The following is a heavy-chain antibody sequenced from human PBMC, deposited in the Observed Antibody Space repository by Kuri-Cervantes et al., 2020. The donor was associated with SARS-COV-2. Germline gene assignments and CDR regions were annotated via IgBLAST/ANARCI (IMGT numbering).Heavy chain of an antibody. D-gene: IGHD3-10*01. CDR1: GYTFTSYG. V-gene: IGHV1-18*04. CDR3: ARSLSWFGESSQYTYGMDV. Sequence: ASVKVSCKASGYTFTSYGISWVRQAPGQGLEWMGWISAYNGNTNYAQKLQGRVTMTRDTSISTAYMELSRLRSDDTAVYYCARSLSWFGESSQYTYGMDVWGQGTTVTVSS. CDR2: ISAYNGNT. J-gene: IGHJ6*02.